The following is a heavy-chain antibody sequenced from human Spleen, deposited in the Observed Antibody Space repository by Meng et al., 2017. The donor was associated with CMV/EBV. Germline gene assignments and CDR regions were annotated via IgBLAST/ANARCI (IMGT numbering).Heavy chain of an antibody. Sequence: GSLRLSCKASVYSFSSYWIAWVRQMPGKGLEWLGIIFPAGSDTRYSPSFQGQVTISADTSSSTAYLQWSSLKASHTAVYFCARIEGYCSTTNCYFGPFDYWGQGTLVTVSS. D-gene: IGHD2-2*01. CDR3: ARIEGYCSTTNCYFGPFDY. CDR1: VYSFSSYW. CDR2: IFPAGSDT. V-gene: IGHV5-51*01. J-gene: IGHJ4*02.